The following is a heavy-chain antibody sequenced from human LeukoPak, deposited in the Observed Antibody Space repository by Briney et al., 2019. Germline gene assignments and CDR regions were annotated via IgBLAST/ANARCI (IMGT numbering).Heavy chain of an antibody. J-gene: IGHJ6*02. V-gene: IGHV3-33*01. Sequence: GGSLRLSCAASGFTFSSYGMHWVRQAPGKGLEWVAVIWYDGNNKYYADSVKGRFTISRDNSKNTLYLQMNSLRAEDTAVYYCAGDFDILVVDRYYGMDVWGQGTTVTVSS. CDR1: GFTFSSYG. CDR3: AGDFDILVVDRYYGMDV. D-gene: IGHD2-15*01. CDR2: IWYDGNNK.